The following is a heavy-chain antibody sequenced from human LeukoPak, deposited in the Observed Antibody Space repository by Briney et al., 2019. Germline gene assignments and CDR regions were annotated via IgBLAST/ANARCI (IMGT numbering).Heavy chain of an antibody. Sequence: GGSLRLSCAASGFTFSSYVMSWVRQAPGKGLEWVSVIGSGGGSTIYADSVKGRFTISRDDSRNTLYLQLNSLRAEDTAVYYCASSGLGSYYDLDYWGQGTLVTVSS. V-gene: IGHV3-23*01. CDR3: ASSGLGSYYDLDY. D-gene: IGHD1-26*01. CDR1: GFTFSSYV. CDR2: IGSGGGST. J-gene: IGHJ4*02.